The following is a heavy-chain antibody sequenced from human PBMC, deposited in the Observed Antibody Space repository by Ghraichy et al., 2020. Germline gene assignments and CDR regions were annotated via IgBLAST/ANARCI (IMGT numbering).Heavy chain of an antibody. V-gene: IGHV3-33*06. J-gene: IGHJ6*02. CDR1: GFTFSSYG. Sequence: GGSLRLSCAASGFTFSSYGMHWVRQAPGKGLEWVAVIWYDGSNKYYADSVKGRFTISRDNSKNTLYLQMNSLRAEDTAVYYCAKDQLEVESLYFDWLRHPQGMDVWGQGTTVTVSS. CDR3: AKDQLEVESLYFDWLRHPQGMDV. CDR2: IWYDGSNK. D-gene: IGHD3-9*01.